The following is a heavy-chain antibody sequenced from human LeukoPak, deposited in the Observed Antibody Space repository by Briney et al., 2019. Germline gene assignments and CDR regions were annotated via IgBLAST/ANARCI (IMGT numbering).Heavy chain of an antibody. J-gene: IGHJ4*02. CDR2: ISAYNGNT. D-gene: IGHD3-22*01. Sequence: ASVKVSCKASGYTFTSCGINWVRQAPGQGLEWMGWISAYNGNTNYAQKLQGRVTMTTDTSTSTAYMELRSLRSDDTAMYYCAREAYTIYYDSSGFFDYWGQGTLVTGSS. CDR3: AREAYTIYYDSSGFFDY. CDR1: GYTFTSCG. V-gene: IGHV1-18*01.